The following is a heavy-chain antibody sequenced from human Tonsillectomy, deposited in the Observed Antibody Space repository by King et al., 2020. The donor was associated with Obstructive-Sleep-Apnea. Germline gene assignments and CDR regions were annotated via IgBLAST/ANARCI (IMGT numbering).Heavy chain of an antibody. D-gene: IGHD2-21*02. Sequence: QLQESGPGLVKPSETLSLTCTVSGGSISSSSSYWGWIRQPPGKGLEWIGSIYNSGSTYYNPSLKSRVTISLDTSTNQFSLKLSSVTAADTAVYYCAREAGTYCGGDCYSPSFDYWGQGTLVTVSS. CDR3: AREAGTYCGGDCYSPSFDY. CDR1: GGSISSSSSY. CDR2: IYNSGST. J-gene: IGHJ4*02. V-gene: IGHV4-39*07.